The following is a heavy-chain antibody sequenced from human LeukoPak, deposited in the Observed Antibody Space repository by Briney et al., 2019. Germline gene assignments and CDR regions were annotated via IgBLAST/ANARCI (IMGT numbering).Heavy chain of an antibody. Sequence: SQTLSLTCAISGDSLSSNSAAWSWVRQSPSRGLEWLGRTYYRSKLYNDYAVSVKSQITINPDTSKNQFSLQLNSVTPEDTAVYYCASGPILEWLPAPDWYYYGMDVWGQGTTVTVSS. D-gene: IGHD3-3*01. CDR2: TYYRSKLYN. CDR1: GDSLSSNSAA. CDR3: ASGPILEWLPAPDWYYYGMDV. V-gene: IGHV6-1*01. J-gene: IGHJ6*02.